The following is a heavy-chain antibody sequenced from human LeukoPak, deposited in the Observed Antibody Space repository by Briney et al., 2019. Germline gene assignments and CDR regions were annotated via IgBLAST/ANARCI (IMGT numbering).Heavy chain of an antibody. V-gene: IGHV4-61*02. D-gene: IGHD3-10*01. CDR2: FYTSGTT. CDR3: ARVGRGGRIDY. CDR1: GVSISSDSYY. Sequence: PSQTLSLTCTVSGVSISSDSYYWSWIRQPAGKGLEWIVSFYTSGTTNYNPSLKSRVTISVDTSKNQFSLKLSSVTAADTAVYYCARVGRGGRIDYWGQGTLVTVSS. J-gene: IGHJ4*02.